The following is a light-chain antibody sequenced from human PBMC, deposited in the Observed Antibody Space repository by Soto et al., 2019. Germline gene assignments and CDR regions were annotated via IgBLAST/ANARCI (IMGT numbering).Light chain of an antibody. Sequence: EIVMTQSPDTLSVSPGERAALSCRASQSVGGYLAWYQQKPGQAPRLVIHGASTRATGIPPRFSGSGSGTEFTLTISSLQSEERAVYYCHQYSDWPYTFGQGTKLEIK. J-gene: IGKJ2*01. V-gene: IGKV3-15*01. CDR2: GAS. CDR1: QSVGGY. CDR3: HQYSDWPYT.